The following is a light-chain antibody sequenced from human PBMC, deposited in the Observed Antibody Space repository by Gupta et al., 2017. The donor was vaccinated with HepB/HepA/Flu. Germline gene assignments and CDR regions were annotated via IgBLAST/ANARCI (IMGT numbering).Light chain of an antibody. J-gene: IGKJ1*01. CDR3: PQSYRT. CDR2: AES. V-gene: IGKV1-39*01. Sequence: DIQMTQSPSSLSASVGDRVTITCRASQSISSYLNGYQQKPGKAPKLLIYAESSLQSGVQSRVSGRGYGTDFTLTTGGAKAEDFADDYCPQSYRTFGQGTKVEIK. CDR1: QSISSY.